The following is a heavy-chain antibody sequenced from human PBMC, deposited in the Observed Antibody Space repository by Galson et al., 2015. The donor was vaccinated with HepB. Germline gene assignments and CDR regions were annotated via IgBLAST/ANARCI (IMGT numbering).Heavy chain of an antibody. CDR3: ARDQEYSSGNRYFQH. J-gene: IGHJ1*01. V-gene: IGHV1-18*01. CDR2: ISAYNGNT. Sequence: SVKVSCKASGYTFTSYGISWVRQAPGQGLEWMGWISAYNGNTNYAQKLQGRVTMTTDTSTSTAYMELRSLRSDDTAVYYRARDQEYSSGNRYFQHWGQGTLVTVSS. CDR1: GYTFTSYG. D-gene: IGHD6-19*01.